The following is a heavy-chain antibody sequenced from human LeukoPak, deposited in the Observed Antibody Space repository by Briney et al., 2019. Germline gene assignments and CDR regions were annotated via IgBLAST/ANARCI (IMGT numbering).Heavy chain of an antibody. D-gene: IGHD2-15*01. Sequence: SETLSLTCTVSGGSISSGGYYWSWIRQHPGKGLEWIGYIYYSGSTYYNPSLKSRVTISVDTSKNQFSLKLSSVTAADTAVYYCAVALDVVVVAPCFDYWGQGTLVTVSS. V-gene: IGHV4-31*03. CDR3: AVALDVVVVAPCFDY. J-gene: IGHJ4*02. CDR2: IYYSGST. CDR1: GGSISSGGYY.